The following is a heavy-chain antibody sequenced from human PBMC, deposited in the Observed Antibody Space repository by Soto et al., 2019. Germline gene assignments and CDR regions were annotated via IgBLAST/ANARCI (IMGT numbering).Heavy chain of an antibody. CDR3: VRGDYGGNAGTDALDI. Sequence: ASVKVSCKASGYTFTSYDISWVRQAPGQGLEWMGIINPSGGSTNYAQKFQGRVTMTRDTSTSTVYMELSSLRSEDTAVYYCVRGDYGGNAGTDALDIWGQ. V-gene: IGHV1-46*01. CDR2: INPSGGST. J-gene: IGHJ3*02. CDR1: GYTFTSYD. D-gene: IGHD4-17*01.